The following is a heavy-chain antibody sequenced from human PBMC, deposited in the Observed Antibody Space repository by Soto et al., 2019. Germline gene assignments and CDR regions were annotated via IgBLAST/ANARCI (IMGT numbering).Heavy chain of an antibody. V-gene: IGHV4-34*01. CDR2: INHSGST. CDR3: GRVGGDNARRYFDD. J-gene: IGHJ4*02. CDR1: GGFFSGYY. Sequence: QVQLQQWGAGLLKPSETLSLTCAVYGGFFSGYYWSWIRQPPGKGLEWIGEINHSGSTNYHPSLQSRVTISVDTCKSHVSLELSSLTAEGTAVYYCGRVGGDNARRYFDDWCQGTLVTVSS. D-gene: IGHD2-21*02.